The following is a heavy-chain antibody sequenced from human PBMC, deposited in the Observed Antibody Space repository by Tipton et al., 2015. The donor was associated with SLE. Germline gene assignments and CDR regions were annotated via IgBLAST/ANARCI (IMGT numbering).Heavy chain of an antibody. Sequence: TLSLTCAVYGGSFSGYYWSWIRQPPGKGLEWIGEINHSGSTNYNPSLKSRVTISVDTSKNQFSLKLSSVTAADTAVYYCARGLEVVVAVAFDIWGQGTMVTVSS. CDR3: ARGLEVVVAVAFDI. D-gene: IGHD2-15*01. CDR1: GGSFSGYY. CDR2: INHSGST. V-gene: IGHV4-34*01. J-gene: IGHJ3*02.